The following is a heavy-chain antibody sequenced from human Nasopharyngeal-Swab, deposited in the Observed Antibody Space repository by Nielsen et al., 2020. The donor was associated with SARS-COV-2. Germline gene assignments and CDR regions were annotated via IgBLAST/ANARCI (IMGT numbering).Heavy chain of an antibody. V-gene: IGHV1-3*01. CDR3: AFGIAVAGPMGYSGMDV. Sequence: ASVKVSCKASGYTFTSYAMHWVRQAPGQRLEWMGWINAGNGNTKYSQKFQGRVTITRDTSASTAYMELSSLRSEDTAVYYCAFGIAVAGPMGYSGMDVWGQGTTVTVSS. CDR1: GYTFTSYA. D-gene: IGHD6-19*01. CDR2: INAGNGNT. J-gene: IGHJ6*02.